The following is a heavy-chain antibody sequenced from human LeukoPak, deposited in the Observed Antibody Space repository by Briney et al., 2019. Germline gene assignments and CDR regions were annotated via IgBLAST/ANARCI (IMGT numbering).Heavy chain of an antibody. D-gene: IGHD3-10*01. CDR3: ARESFYYGVAFDI. CDR1: GGSISSGGYY. J-gene: IGHJ3*02. CDR2: ISHGGST. V-gene: IGHV4-30-2*01. Sequence: SGTLSLTCGVSGGSISSGGYYWSWIRQPPGEGLEWIAYISHGGSTYFNPSLKSRLTISVDRSKNQFSLNLSSVTAADTAVYYCARESFYYGVAFDIWGQGTMVTVSS.